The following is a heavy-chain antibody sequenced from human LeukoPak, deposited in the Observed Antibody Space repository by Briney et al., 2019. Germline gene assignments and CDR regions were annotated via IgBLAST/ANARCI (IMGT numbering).Heavy chain of an antibody. J-gene: IGHJ4*02. V-gene: IGHV4-59*01. D-gene: IGHD3-22*01. CDR2: IYYSGST. Sequence: PSETLSLTCTVSGGSISSYYWSWIRQPPGKGLEWIGYIYYSGSTNYNPSLKSRVTVSVDTSKNQLSLKLSSVTAADTAVYYCARDRYYYDSSARYFDYWGQGTLVTVSS. CDR1: GGSISSYY. CDR3: ARDRYYYDSSARYFDY.